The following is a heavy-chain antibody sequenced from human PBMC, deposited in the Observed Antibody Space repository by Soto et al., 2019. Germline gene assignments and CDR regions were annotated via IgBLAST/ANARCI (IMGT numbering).Heavy chain of an antibody. CDR1: GYTFTSYA. Sequence: ASVKVSCKASGYTFTSYAMHWVRQAPGQRLEWIGWINAGNGNTKYSQKFQGRVTITRDTSASTAYMELSSLRSEDTAVYYCAGGIGDYNFWSGYYTGYFDYWGQGTLVTVST. CDR3: AGGIGDYNFWSGYYTGYFDY. V-gene: IGHV1-3*01. D-gene: IGHD3-3*01. CDR2: INAGNGNT. J-gene: IGHJ4*02.